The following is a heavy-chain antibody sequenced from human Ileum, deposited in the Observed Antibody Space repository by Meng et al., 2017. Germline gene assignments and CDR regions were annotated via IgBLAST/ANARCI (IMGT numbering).Heavy chain of an antibody. D-gene: IGHD2/OR15-2a*01. Sequence: QVPLQQWGAGLLKPSETLSLPCAVYGGSFSGYYWSWIRQPPGKGLEWIGEINHSGSTNYNPSLKSRVTISVDTSKNQFSLKLSSVTAADTAVYYCARDSGWFDRWGQGTLVTVSS. J-gene: IGHJ5*02. CDR2: INHSGST. V-gene: IGHV4-34*01. CDR1: GGSFSGYY. CDR3: ARDSGWFDR.